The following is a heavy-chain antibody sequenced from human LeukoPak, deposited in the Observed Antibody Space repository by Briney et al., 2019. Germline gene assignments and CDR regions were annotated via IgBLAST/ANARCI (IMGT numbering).Heavy chain of an antibody. CDR1: GGSISSYY. Sequence: PSETLSLTCTVSGGSISSYYWNWIRQPPGKGLEWIGYIYYGGSTNYNPSLKSRVTMSVDTSKNQFSLRLRSVTAADTAVYYCAREARDQWLVTEPRFDYWGQGTLVTVSS. V-gene: IGHV4-59*12. CDR2: IYYGGST. J-gene: IGHJ4*02. D-gene: IGHD6-19*01. CDR3: AREARDQWLVTEPRFDY.